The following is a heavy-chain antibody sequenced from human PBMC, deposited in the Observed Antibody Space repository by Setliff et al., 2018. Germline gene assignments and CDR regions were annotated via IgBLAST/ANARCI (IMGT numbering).Heavy chain of an antibody. CDR1: GESIRSNNW. J-gene: IGHJ4*02. V-gene: IGHV4-4*02. Sequence: ETLSLTCTVSGESIRSNNWWNWVRQPPGKGLEWIGDIYQSGTTNYNPSLKSRVTISADTSKNQFSLKLKSVTAADTAVYYCARAPGRNIRGDYWGQGALVTVSS. CDR3: ARAPGRNIRGDY. CDR2: IYQSGTT. D-gene: IGHD3-10*01.